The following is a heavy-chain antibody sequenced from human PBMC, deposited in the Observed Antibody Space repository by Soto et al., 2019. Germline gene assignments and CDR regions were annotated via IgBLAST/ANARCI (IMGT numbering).Heavy chain of an antibody. D-gene: IGHD1-7*01. Sequence: LRLSCAASGFTFSSYAMHWVRQAPGKGLEWVAVISYDGSNKYYADSVKGRFTISRDNSKNTLYLQMNSLRAEDTAVYYCARVWTGTTDYWGQGTLVTVSS. CDR2: ISYDGSNK. CDR1: GFTFSSYA. V-gene: IGHV3-30-3*01. J-gene: IGHJ4*02. CDR3: ARVWTGTTDY.